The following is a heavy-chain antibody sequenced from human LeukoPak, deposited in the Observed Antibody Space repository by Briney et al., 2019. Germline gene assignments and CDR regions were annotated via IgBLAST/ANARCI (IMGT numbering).Heavy chain of an antibody. CDR2: IKQDGSEK. D-gene: IGHD3-22*01. V-gene: IGHV3-7*01. Sequence: GGSLRLSCAASGFTFSSYWLSWVRQAPGKGLEWVANIKQDGSEKYYVDSVKGRFTISRDNAKNSLYLQMNSLRHEDTAVYYCGRDRYYYDSSGYIFDYWGQGTLVTVSS. CDR1: GFTFSSYW. J-gene: IGHJ4*02. CDR3: GRDRYYYDSSGYIFDY.